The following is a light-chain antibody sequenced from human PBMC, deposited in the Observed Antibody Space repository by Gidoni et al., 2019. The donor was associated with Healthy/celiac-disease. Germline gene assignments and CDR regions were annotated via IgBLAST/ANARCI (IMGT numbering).Light chain of an antibody. J-gene: IGKJ4*01. CDR3: QQRSNWPLT. CDR1: QGVSSN. CDR2: DAS. V-gene: IGKV3-11*01. Sequence: EFVLTQSPATLSLSPGERATLSCRASQGVSSNLAWYQQKPGQAPRLLIYDASNSATGIPARLSGSGSGTDFTLTISSLEPEDFAVYYWQQRSNWPLTFGGGTKVEIK.